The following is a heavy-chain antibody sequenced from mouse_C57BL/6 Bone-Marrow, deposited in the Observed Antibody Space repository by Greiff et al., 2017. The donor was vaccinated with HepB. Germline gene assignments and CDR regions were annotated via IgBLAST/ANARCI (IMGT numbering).Heavy chain of an antibody. CDR2: ISDGGSYT. V-gene: IGHV5-4*01. D-gene: IGHD1-1*01. J-gene: IGHJ2*01. CDR3: ATPYYGSSYFDY. CDR1: GFTFSSYA. Sequence: EVQLQQSGGGLVKPGGSLKLSCAASGFTFSSYAMSWVRQTPEKRLEWVATISDGGSYTYYPDNVKGRFTISRDNAKNNLYLQMSHLKSEDTAMYYCATPYYGSSYFDYWGQGTTLTVSS.